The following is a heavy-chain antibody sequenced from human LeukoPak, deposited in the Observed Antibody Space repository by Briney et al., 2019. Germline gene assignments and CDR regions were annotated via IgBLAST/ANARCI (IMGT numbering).Heavy chain of an antibody. D-gene: IGHD3-9*01. V-gene: IGHV3-48*01. J-gene: IGHJ4*02. CDR2: ISSSSSTI. Sequence: GGSLRLSCAASGFTFSGYGMHWVRQAPGKGPEWVSYISSSSSTIYYADSVKGRFTISRDNAKNSLYLQMNSLRAEDTAVYYCARAYYDILTGPFFPDYWGQGTLVTVSS. CDR3: ARAYYDILTGPFFPDY. CDR1: GFTFSGYG.